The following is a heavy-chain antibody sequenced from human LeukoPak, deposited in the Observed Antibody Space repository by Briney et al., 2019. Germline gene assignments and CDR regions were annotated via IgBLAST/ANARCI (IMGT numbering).Heavy chain of an antibody. V-gene: IGHV4-61*01. CDR2: KYYSGST. CDR1: GGSVSSASNY. CDR3: ARDPGYCSGGSCGNFDY. D-gene: IGHD2-15*01. J-gene: IGHJ4*02. Sequence: SQTLSLTCTVSGGSVSSASNYWSWLRQPPGKGLEWIGYKYYSGSTSYNPSLKSRVTISADTSKNQFSLKLISVTAADTAVYYCARDPGYCSGGSCGNFDYWGQGTLVTVSS.